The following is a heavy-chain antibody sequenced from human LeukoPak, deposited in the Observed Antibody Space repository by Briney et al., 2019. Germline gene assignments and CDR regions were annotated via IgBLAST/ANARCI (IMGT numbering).Heavy chain of an antibody. J-gene: IGHJ5*02. V-gene: IGHV1-18*01. CDR3: ARAGGWQLLDHSNWFDP. CDR2: ISAYSGNT. D-gene: IGHD1-26*01. CDR1: GGTFSSYA. Sequence: ASVKVSCKASGGTFSSYAISWVRQAPGQGLEWMGWISAYSGNTNYAPKLQGRVTMTTDTSTSAAYMELRSLRSDDTAVYCCARAGGWQLLDHSNWFDPWGQGTLVTVSS.